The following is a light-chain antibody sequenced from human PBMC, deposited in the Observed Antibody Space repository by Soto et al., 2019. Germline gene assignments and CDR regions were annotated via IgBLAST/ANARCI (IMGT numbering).Light chain of an antibody. CDR1: SSDVGGYNY. J-gene: IGLJ2*01. CDR3: FSYTSGGTMI. V-gene: IGLV2-14*03. Sequence: QSALTQPASVSGSPGQSITISCTGTSSDVGGYNYVSWYQQHPGKAPKLMIYAVSNRPSGVSNRLSGSKSGNTASLTICGRKAEDEADYYCFSYTSGGTMIFGGGTKITVL. CDR2: AVS.